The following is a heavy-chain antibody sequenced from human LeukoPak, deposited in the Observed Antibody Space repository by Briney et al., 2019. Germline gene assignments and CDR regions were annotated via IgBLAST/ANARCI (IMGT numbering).Heavy chain of an antibody. CDR1: GFTFSSYS. V-gene: IGHV3-21*01. CDR2: ISSSSSYI. J-gene: IGHJ4*02. CDR3: ASVGGWPIYY. D-gene: IGHD6-19*01. Sequence: PGGSLRLSCAASGFTFSSYSMNWVRQAPGKGLEWVSTISSSSSYIYYADSVRGRFTISRDNAKNSLYLQMNSLRAEDTAVYYCASVGGWPIYYWGQGTLVTVSS.